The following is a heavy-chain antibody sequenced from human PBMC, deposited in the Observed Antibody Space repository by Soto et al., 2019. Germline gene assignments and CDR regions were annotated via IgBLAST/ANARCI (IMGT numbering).Heavy chain of an antibody. CDR1: GHTLAELA. V-gene: IGHV1-24*01. CDR2: FDHEESET. J-gene: IGHJ6*02. CDR3: ARTPWLVSFYYYGMDF. Sequence: ASVEVSCKVSGHTLAELAIHWVRQAPGKGLEWMGGFDHEESETISAQKFQGRVTMTEDTSTSTAYMELRSLRSDDTAVYYCARTPWLVSFYYYGMDFWGQGTTVTVSS. D-gene: IGHD6-19*01.